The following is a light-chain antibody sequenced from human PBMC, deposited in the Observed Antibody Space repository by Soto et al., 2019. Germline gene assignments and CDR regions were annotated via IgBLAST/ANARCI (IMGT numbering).Light chain of an antibody. CDR2: EGS. Sequence: QSVLTQPASVSGSPGQSITISCTGTSSDVGSYNLVSWYQQHPGKAPKVMIYEGSKRPSGVSNRFSGSKSGNTASLTISGLQAEDEADYYRCSYAGSSTWVFGGGTQLTVL. J-gene: IGLJ3*02. CDR1: SSDVGSYNL. CDR3: CSYAGSSTWV. V-gene: IGLV2-23*01.